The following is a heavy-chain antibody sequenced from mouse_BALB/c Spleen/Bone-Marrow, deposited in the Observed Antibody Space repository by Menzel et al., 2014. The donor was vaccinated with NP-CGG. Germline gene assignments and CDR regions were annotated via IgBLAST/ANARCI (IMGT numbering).Heavy chain of an antibody. J-gene: IGHJ3*01. CDR3: APYYYGSSLFAY. Sequence: VRLQQPGAELVKPGASVKLSCTASGFNIKDTYMHWVKQRPEQGLEWIGRIDPANGNTKYDPKFQGKATITADTSSNTAYLQLSSLTSEDTAVYYCAPYYYGSSLFAYWGQGTLVTVSA. CDR2: IDPANGNT. V-gene: IGHV14-3*02. D-gene: IGHD1-1*01. CDR1: GFNIKDTY.